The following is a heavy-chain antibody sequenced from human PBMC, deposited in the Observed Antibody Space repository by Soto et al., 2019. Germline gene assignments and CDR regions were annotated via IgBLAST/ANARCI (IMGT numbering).Heavy chain of an antibody. CDR1: GFTFSSYG. CDR3: AKDFSTVSPFDY. Sequence: GGSLRLSCAASGFTFSSYGMHWVRQAPGKGLEWVAVISYDGSNKYYADSVKGRFTISRDNSKNTLYLQMNSLRPEDTAVYYCAKDFSTVSPFDYWGQGTLVTVSS. J-gene: IGHJ4*02. CDR2: ISYDGSNK. D-gene: IGHD2-2*01. V-gene: IGHV3-30*18.